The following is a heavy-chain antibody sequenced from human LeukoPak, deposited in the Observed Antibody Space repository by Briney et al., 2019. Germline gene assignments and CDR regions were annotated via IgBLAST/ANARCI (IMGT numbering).Heavy chain of an antibody. CDR2: ISYDGSNK. Sequence: GGSLRLSCAASGFTFSSYGMHWVRQAPGKGLEWVAVISYDGSNKYYADSVKGRFTISRDNSKNTLYLQMNSLRAEDTAVYYCAKELGVVGATTHYYYYYMDVWGKGTTVTVSS. J-gene: IGHJ6*03. V-gene: IGHV3-30*18. D-gene: IGHD1-26*01. CDR1: GFTFSSYG. CDR3: AKELGVVGATTHYYYYYMDV.